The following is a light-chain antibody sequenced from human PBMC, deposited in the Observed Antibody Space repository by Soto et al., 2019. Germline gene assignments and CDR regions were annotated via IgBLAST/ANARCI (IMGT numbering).Light chain of an antibody. CDR2: DVS. V-gene: IGLV2-14*01. CDR1: SSDVGGYNY. CDR3: TSYTSGSTWV. J-gene: IGLJ3*02. Sequence: QSALTQPASVYGSPGQSITISCTGTSSDVGGYNYVSWYQQYPGKAPKLMIYDVSNRPSGVSNRFSGSKSGNTASLTISGLQAEDAAHYYCTSYTSGSTWVFGGGTKLTVL.